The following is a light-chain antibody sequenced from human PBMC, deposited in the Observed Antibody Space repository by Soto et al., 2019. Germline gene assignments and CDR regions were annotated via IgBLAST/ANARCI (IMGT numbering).Light chain of an antibody. CDR1: QGISSY. Sequence: DIVLTQSPASLSASLGDRATLSCRASQGISSYLAWYQQKPGEAPKLLIFAASTMATGVPARFSGSGSGTEFTLTISSLQPDDFATYHCQQRNSYPHAFGQGTKVDI. CDR3: QQRNSYPHA. CDR2: AAS. V-gene: IGKV1-9*01. J-gene: IGKJ1*01.